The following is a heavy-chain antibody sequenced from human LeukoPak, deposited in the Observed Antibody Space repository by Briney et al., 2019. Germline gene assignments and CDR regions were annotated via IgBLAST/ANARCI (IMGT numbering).Heavy chain of an antibody. CDR2: IYYSGST. Sequence: SETLSLACTVSGGSISSSSYYWGWIRQPPGKGLEWIGSIYYSGSTYYNPSLKSRVTISVDTSKNQFSLKLSSVTAADTAVYYCASFLYYDSSGYPLWGQGTLVTVSS. J-gene: IGHJ4*02. D-gene: IGHD3-22*01. V-gene: IGHV4-39*01. CDR3: ASFLYYDSSGYPL. CDR1: GGSISSSSYY.